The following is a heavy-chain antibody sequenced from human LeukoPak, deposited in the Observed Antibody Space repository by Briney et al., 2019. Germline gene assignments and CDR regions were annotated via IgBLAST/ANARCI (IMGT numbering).Heavy chain of an antibody. V-gene: IGHV3-23*01. J-gene: IGHJ4*02. D-gene: IGHD3-10*01. CDR1: GFTFSSYA. CDR2: ISGSGGST. Sequence: GGSLRLSCAASGFTFSSYAMSWVRQAPGKGLEWVSAISGSGGSTYYAGSVKGRFTISRGNSKNTLSLQMNSLRAEDTAVYYCAKHFGSGSYYSHFDYWGQGTLVTVSS. CDR3: AKHFGSGSYYSHFDY.